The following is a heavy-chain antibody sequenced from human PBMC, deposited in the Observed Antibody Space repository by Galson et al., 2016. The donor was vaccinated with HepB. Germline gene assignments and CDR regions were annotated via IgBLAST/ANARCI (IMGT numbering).Heavy chain of an antibody. V-gene: IGHV3-30*04. J-gene: IGHJ4*02. Sequence: SLRLSCAASGFTFSTYGIHWVRQAPGKGLEWVAAISYGGSNRLHADSVKGRFTISRDNTTNTLFLQMNSLRVEDTAVYYCARIGLGYSSSLPDYWGQGTLVTVSS. CDR2: ISYGGSNR. CDR3: ARIGLGYSSSLPDY. CDR1: GFTFSTYG. D-gene: IGHD6-19*01.